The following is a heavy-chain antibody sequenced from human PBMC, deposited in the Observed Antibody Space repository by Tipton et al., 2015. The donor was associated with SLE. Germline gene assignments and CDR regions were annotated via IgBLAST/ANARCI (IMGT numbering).Heavy chain of an antibody. J-gene: IGHJ4*02. CDR3: AREALYYYDSSGYFDY. V-gene: IGHV4-61*02. D-gene: IGHD3-22*01. Sequence: TLSLTCTVSGGSISSGSYYWSWIRQPAGKGLEWIGRIYTSGSTNYNPSLKSRVTISVDTSKNQFFLKLSSVTAADTAVYYCAREALYYYDSSGYFDYWGQGTLVTVSS. CDR2: IYTSGST. CDR1: GGSISSGSYY.